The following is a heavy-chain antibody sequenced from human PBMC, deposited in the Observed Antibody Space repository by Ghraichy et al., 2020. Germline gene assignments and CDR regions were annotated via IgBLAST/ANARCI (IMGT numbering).Heavy chain of an antibody. CDR1: GGSFSGYY. D-gene: IGHD3-22*01. CDR3: ARGLHYYDSSGYYSPDFDY. V-gene: IGHV4-34*01. Sequence: SETLSLTCAVYGGSFSGYYWSWIRQPPGKGLEWIGEINYSGSTNYNPSLKSRVTISVDTSKNQFSLKLSSVTAADTAVYYCARGLHYYDSSGYYSPDFDYWGQGTLVTVSS. J-gene: IGHJ4*02. CDR2: INYSGST.